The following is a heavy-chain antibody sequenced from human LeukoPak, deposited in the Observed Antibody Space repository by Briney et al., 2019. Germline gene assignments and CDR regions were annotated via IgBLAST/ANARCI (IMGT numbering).Heavy chain of an antibody. CDR2: TPYDGSSK. CDR3: ARTTVAPGSYDAFDI. J-gene: IGHJ3*02. Sequence: PGGSLRLSCAASGFTFSDYGMHWVRQAPGKGLEWVAFTPYDGSSKWYPDSVKGRFTISRDNSKNTLYLQINSLRVEDTAVYYRARTTVAPGSYDAFDIWGQGTMVTVSS. D-gene: IGHD4-23*01. CDR1: GFTFSDYG. V-gene: IGHV3-30*12.